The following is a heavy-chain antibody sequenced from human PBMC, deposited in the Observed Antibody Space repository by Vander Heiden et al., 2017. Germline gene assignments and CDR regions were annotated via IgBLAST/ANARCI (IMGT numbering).Heavy chain of an antibody. CDR2: ISYDGSNK. Sequence: QVQLVESGGGVVQPGRSLRPHCAASELTFNSYGMHWVRQAPGKGLEWVAVISYDGSNKYYADSVKGRFTISRDKSKNTLYLQMNSLRAEDTAVYYCAKGGHIPLDYWGQGTLVTVSS. D-gene: IGHD2-21*01. CDR1: ELTFNSYG. J-gene: IGHJ4*02. V-gene: IGHV3-30*18. CDR3: AKGGHIPLDY.